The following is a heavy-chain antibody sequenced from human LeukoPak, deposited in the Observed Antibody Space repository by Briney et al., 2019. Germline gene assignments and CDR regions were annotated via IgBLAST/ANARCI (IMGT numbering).Heavy chain of an antibody. D-gene: IGHD1-14*01. CDR1: GFTFSSYA. CDR3: AKATGYLL. CDR2: ISNSGGTT. Sequence: GGSLRLSCAASGFTFSSYAMHWVRQAPGKGLEWVSTISNSGGTTYYADSVKGRFTTSRDDSENALYLQMNSLRAEDTAVYYCAKATGYLLWGQGTLVTVSS. J-gene: IGHJ4*02. V-gene: IGHV3-23*01.